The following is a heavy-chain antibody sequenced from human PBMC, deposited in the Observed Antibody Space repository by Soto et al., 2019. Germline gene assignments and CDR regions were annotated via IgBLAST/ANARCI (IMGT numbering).Heavy chain of an antibody. V-gene: IGHV4-59*08. Sequence: SETLSLTCTISGGSISSYYWSWIRQPPGKGLEWIGYIYYSGSTNYNPSLKSRVTISVDTSKNQFSLKLSSVTAADTAVYYCARRYSIDFDIWGQGTLVT. J-gene: IGHJ3*02. CDR2: IYYSGST. CDR3: ARRYSIDFDI. D-gene: IGHD6-13*01. CDR1: GGSISSYY.